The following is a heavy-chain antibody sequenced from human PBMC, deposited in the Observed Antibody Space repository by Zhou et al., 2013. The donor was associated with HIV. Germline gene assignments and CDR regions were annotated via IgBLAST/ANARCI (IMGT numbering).Heavy chain of an antibody. J-gene: IGHJ5*02. D-gene: IGHD6-19*01. CDR3: ARDGESGWYNWFDP. CDR2: IIPMFGSP. V-gene: IGHV1-69*05. Sequence: QVQLVQSGAEVKDPGSSVMVSCTASGGTLNNYGISWVRQAPGQGLEWMGGIIPMFGSPNYAPKFQGRLRLTLDESTDTAYLELTSLKSEDTAIYYCARDGESGWYNWFDPWGQGTLVTVSS. CDR1: GGTLNNYG.